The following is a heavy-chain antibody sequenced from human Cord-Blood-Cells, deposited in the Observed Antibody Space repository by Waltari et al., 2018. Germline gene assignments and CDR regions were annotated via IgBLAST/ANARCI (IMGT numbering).Heavy chain of an antibody. CDR1: GGSISSYY. CDR2: IYYSGST. Sequence: QVQLQESGPGLVKPSETLSLTCTVSGGSISSYYWSWIRQRPGKGLEWIGYIYYSGSTNYNPSFKSRVTISVDTSKNQFSLKLSSVTAADTAVYYCARDHCSGGSCYSHDAFDIWGQGTMVTVSS. J-gene: IGHJ3*02. V-gene: IGHV4-59*01. CDR3: ARDHCSGGSCYSHDAFDI. D-gene: IGHD2-15*01.